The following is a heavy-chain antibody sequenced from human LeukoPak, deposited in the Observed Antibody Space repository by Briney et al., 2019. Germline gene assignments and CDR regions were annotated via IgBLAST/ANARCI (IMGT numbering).Heavy chain of an antibody. V-gene: IGHV3-7*01. Sequence: GGSLRLSCAASGFTFSSYWTSWVRQAPAKGLEWVANIKQDGSEKYYVDSVKGRFTISRDNAKNSLYLQMNSLRAEDMAVYYCARAGETGTTFWFDPWGQGTLVTVSS. J-gene: IGHJ5*02. CDR3: ARAGETGTTFWFDP. D-gene: IGHD1-7*01. CDR1: GFTFSSYW. CDR2: IKQDGSEK.